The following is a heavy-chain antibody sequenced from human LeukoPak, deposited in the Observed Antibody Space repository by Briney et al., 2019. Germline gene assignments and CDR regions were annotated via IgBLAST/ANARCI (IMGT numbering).Heavy chain of an antibody. CDR3: AKSVGGTGDPVDY. Sequence: GGSLRLSCAASGFTFSSYAMNWVRQAPGKGLEWVSNISGRGGSTYYADSVKGRFTISRDNSKNTLYLQMNSLRAEDTAVYYCAKSVGGTGDPVDYWGQGTLVIVSS. D-gene: IGHD6-19*01. J-gene: IGHJ4*02. V-gene: IGHV3-23*01. CDR2: ISGRGGST. CDR1: GFTFSSYA.